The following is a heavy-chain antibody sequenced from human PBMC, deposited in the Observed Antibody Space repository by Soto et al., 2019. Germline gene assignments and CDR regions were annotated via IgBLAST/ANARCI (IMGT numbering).Heavy chain of an antibody. CDR2: IYPGDSDT. CDR3: ARRGTEHYFYDNSGYFAFDI. V-gene: IGHV5-51*01. D-gene: IGHD3-22*01. CDR1: GYSFTSYW. Sequence: GESLKISCKGSGYSFTSYWLGWVRQMPGKGLEWMGIIYPGDSDTRYSPSFQGKVTISADKSISTAYLQWISLKASDTAMYYCARRGTEHYFYDNSGYFAFDIWGQGKMFTVSS. J-gene: IGHJ3*02.